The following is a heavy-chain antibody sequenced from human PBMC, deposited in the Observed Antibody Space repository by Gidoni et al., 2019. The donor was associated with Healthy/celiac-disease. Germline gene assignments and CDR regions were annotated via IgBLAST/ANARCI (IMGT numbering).Heavy chain of an antibody. V-gene: IGHV1-18*01. D-gene: IGHD3-22*01. CDR2: ISAYNGNT. CDR1: GYTFTSYG. J-gene: IGHJ4*02. CDR3: ARAPYYYDSSGPMRWYYFDY. Sequence: QVQLVQSGAEVKKPGASVKVSCKASGYTFTSYGISWVRQAPGQGLEWMGWISAYNGNTNYAQKLQGRVTMTTDTSTSTAYMELRSLRSDDTAVYYCARAPYYYDSSGPMRWYYFDYWGQGTLVTVSS.